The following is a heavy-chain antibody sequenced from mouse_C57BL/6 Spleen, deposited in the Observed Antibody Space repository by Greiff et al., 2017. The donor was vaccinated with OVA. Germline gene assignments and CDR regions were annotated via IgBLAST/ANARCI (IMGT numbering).Heavy chain of an antibody. CDR3: ARRGDYAFYAMDY. J-gene: IGHJ4*01. V-gene: IGHV2-2*01. D-gene: IGHD2-4*01. Sequence: VKLVESGPGLVQPSQSLSITCTVSGFSLTSYGVHWVRQSPGKGLEWLGVIWSGGSTDYNAAFISRLSISKDNSKSQVFFKMNSLQADDTAIYYCARRGDYAFYAMDYWGQGTSVTVSS. CDR2: IWSGGST. CDR1: GFSLTSYG.